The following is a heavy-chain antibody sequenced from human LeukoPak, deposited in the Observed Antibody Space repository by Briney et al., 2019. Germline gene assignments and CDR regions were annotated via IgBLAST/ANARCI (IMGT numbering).Heavy chain of an antibody. J-gene: IGHJ4*02. CDR2: IIPILGIA. V-gene: IGHV1-69*04. Sequence: SVKVSCKASGGTFSSYAISWVRQAPGQGLEWMGRIIPILGIADYAQKFQGRVTITADKSTSTAYMELSSLRSEDTAVYYCASALGTVTGYWGQGTLVTVSS. CDR1: GGTFSSYA. CDR3: ASALGTVTGY. D-gene: IGHD4-17*01.